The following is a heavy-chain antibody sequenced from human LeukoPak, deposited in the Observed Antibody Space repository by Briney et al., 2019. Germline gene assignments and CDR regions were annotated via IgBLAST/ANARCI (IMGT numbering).Heavy chain of an antibody. CDR2: ISSSGSRI. J-gene: IGHJ4*02. V-gene: IGHV3-48*03. CDR1: GFTFSTYE. D-gene: IGHD3-3*01. Sequence: GGSLRLSCAASGFTFSTYEMNWVRQAPGKGLEWVSYISSSGSRIYYADSVKGRFTISRDNAKNSLYLQMNSLRAEDTAVYYCARGLYDFWSGYYTGNTYWGQGTLVTVSS. CDR3: ARGLYDFWSGYYTGNTY.